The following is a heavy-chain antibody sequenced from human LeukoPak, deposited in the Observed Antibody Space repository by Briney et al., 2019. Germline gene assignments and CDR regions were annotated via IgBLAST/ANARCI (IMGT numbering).Heavy chain of an antibody. CDR3: AWYGVTHGLDV. D-gene: IGHD3-10*01. CDR1: DSAYW. CDR2: INQDGSDK. V-gene: IGHV3-7*01. Sequence: GGSLSSPVQPPDSAYWMSWVRQAPGKGLEWVANINQDGSDKYYVDSVMGRFTISKDNAKNSVYLQMNSLRPEDTAIYYCAWYGVTHGLDVWGQGTTVTVSS. J-gene: IGHJ6*02.